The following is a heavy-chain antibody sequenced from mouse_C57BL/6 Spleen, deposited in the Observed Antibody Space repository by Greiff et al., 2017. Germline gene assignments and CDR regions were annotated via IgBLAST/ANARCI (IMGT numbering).Heavy chain of an antibody. CDR1: GYSITSGYY. CDR2: ISYDGSN. D-gene: IGHD2-4*01. Sequence: EVKLEESGPGLVKPSQSLSLTCSVTGYSITSGYYWNWIRQFPGNKLEWMGYISYDGSNNYNPSLKNRTSITRDTSKNQFFLKLNSVTTEDTATDYWARDGGLPYYYAMDYWGQGTSVTVAS. J-gene: IGHJ4*01. CDR3: ARDGGLPYYYAMDY. V-gene: IGHV3-6*01.